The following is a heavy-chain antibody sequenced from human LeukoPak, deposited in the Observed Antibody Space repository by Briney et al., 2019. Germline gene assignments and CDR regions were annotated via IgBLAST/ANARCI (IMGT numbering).Heavy chain of an antibody. Sequence: GGSLRLSCAASGFTFSSYAMSWVRQAPGKGLEWVSAISGSGGSTYYADSVRGRFTISRDNSKNTLYLQMNSLRAEDTAVYYCGKEFAALYSRGWLVFDYWGQGTLVTVSS. D-gene: IGHD6-19*01. CDR1: GFTFSSYA. V-gene: IGHV3-23*01. CDR3: GKEFAALYSRGWLVFDY. CDR2: ISGSGGST. J-gene: IGHJ4*02.